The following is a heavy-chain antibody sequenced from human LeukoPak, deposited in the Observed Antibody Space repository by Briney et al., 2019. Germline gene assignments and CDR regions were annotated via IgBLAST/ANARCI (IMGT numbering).Heavy chain of an antibody. Sequence: GGSLRLSCAASGFTFSSYSMNWVRQAPGKGLEWVANIKEDGSEKYYVDSVKGRFTISRDNAKNSLSLQVNSLSAEDTAVYYCARSRSGYYEDYWGQGTLVTVSS. J-gene: IGHJ4*02. D-gene: IGHD3-22*01. V-gene: IGHV3-7*01. CDR2: IKEDGSEK. CDR1: GFTFSSYS. CDR3: ARSRSGYYEDY.